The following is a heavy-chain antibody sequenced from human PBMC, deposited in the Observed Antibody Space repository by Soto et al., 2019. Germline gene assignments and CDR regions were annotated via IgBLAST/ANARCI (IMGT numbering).Heavy chain of an antibody. CDR3: TTDPVTMIVVVPSSG. CDR2: IYYSGRT. V-gene: IGHV4-61*01. Sequence: SETLSLTCTVSGGSVSSGSFYWSWIRQPPGKGLEWIGYIYYSGRTNYNPSLKSRVTISVDTSKNQFSLKLNSMTAADTAVYYCTTDPVTMIVVVPSSGWGQGTLVTVSS. D-gene: IGHD3-22*01. CDR1: GGSVSSGSFY. J-gene: IGHJ4*02.